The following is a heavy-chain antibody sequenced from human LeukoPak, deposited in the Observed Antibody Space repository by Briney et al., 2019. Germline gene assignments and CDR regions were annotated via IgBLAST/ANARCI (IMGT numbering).Heavy chain of an antibody. J-gene: IGHJ4*02. CDR1: GYTFGIYD. CDR3: GRVLGGGNSVHFDY. D-gene: IGHD4-23*01. Sequence: GASVKVSCKASGYTFGIYDINWVRQATGQGLEWMGCINPNTGNTGYAQKFQGRVTFTRDPSISTAYMELSSLTSEDTAVYYCGRVLGGGNSVHFDYWGQGALVTVSS. V-gene: IGHV1-8*02. CDR2: INPNTGNT.